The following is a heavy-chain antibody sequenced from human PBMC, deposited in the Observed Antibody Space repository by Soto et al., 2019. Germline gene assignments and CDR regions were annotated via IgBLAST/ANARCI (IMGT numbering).Heavy chain of an antibody. J-gene: IGHJ6*02. Sequence: ASVKVSCKASVYTFTSYGISWVRQAPGQGLEWLGWISAYNGNTNYAQKLQGRVTMTTDTSTSTAYMELRSLRSDDTAVYYCARLYCISTSCYLGMDVWGQGTTVTVSS. D-gene: IGHD2-2*01. V-gene: IGHV1-18*01. CDR1: VYTFTSYG. CDR3: ARLYCISTSCYLGMDV. CDR2: ISAYNGNT.